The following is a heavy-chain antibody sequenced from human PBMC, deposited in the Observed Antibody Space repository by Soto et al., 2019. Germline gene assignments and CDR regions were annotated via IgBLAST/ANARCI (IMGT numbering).Heavy chain of an antibody. V-gene: IGHV3-30-3*01. Sequence: GGSLRLSCAASGFTFSSYAMHWVRQAPGKGLEWVAVISYDGSNKYYADSVKGRFTISRDNSKNTLYLQMNSLRAEDTAVYYCARVGQRVDIVATILYWGQGTLVTVSS. CDR1: GFTFSSYA. J-gene: IGHJ4*02. CDR3: ARVGQRVDIVATILY. CDR2: ISYDGSNK. D-gene: IGHD5-12*01.